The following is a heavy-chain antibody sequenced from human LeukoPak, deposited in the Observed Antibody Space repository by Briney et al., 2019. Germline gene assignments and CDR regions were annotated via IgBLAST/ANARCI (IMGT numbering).Heavy chain of an antibody. CDR2: INPNSGDT. V-gene: IGHV1-2*02. J-gene: IGHJ4*02. Sequence: ASVKVSCKASGYTFTGYYMHWVRQAPGQGLEWMGWINPNSGDTKYSQKFQGRVTMTRDTSISSAYMELSRLRSDDTAVYYCATQRGSYLWGTDFDYWGQGTLVTVSS. CDR1: GYTFTGYY. D-gene: IGHD3-16*01. CDR3: ATQRGSYLWGTDFDY.